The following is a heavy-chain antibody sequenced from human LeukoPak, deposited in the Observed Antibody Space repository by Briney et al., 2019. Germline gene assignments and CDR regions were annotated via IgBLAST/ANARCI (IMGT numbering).Heavy chain of an antibody. V-gene: IGHV4-39*01. Sequence: SETLSLTCTVSGGSISSSSYYWGWIRQPPGKGLEWIGSIYYSGSTYYNPSLKSRVTISVDTSKNQFSLELSSVTAADPAVYYCARRAARPERYFDYWGQGALVTVSS. J-gene: IGHJ4*02. CDR2: IYYSGST. D-gene: IGHD6-6*01. CDR1: GGSISSSSYY. CDR3: ARRAARPERYFDY.